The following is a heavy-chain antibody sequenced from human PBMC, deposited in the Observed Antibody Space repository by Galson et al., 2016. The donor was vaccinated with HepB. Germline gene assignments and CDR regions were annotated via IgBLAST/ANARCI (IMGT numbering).Heavy chain of an antibody. D-gene: IGHD6-13*01. CDR1: GYTFTTYY. J-gene: IGHJ4*02. CDR2: INPSGGGT. V-gene: IGHV1-46*01. Sequence: SVKVSCKASGYTFTTYYMHWVRQAPGQGLEWMGIINPSGGGTRYPQKFQGRVTLTSDTSTSTVYMELSSLKTEDTAVYYCVTDREQKPAIWGQGTLVTVSS. CDR3: VTDREQKPAI.